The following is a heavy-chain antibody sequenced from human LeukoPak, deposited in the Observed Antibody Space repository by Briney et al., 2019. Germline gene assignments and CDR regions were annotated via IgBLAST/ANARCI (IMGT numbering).Heavy chain of an antibody. CDR2: INDSGST. V-gene: IGHV4-34*01. J-gene: IGHJ4*02. D-gene: IGHD3-3*01. Sequence: SETLSLTCAVHGGSFSGYIWSALRQPRGKGVWRIGEINDSGSTNYNPSLKSRVTISVDTSKNQFTLKLSSVTSADTAVYYCARVNYDLWGGYYVGHYFDYWGQGTLVTVSS. CDR1: GGSFSGYI. CDR3: ARVNYDLWGGYYVGHYFDY.